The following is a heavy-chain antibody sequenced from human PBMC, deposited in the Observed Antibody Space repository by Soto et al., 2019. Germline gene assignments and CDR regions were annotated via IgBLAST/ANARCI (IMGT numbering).Heavy chain of an antibody. CDR3: ARGREDIVVVPAASAFDI. D-gene: IGHD2-2*01. V-gene: IGHV4-34*01. CDR2: INHSGST. CDR1: GGSFSGYY. Sequence: EPLSLTCAVYGGSFSGYYWSWIRQPPGKGLEWIGEINHSGSTNYNPSLKSRVTISVDTSKNQFSLKLSSVTAADTAVYYCARGREDIVVVPAASAFDIWGQGTMVTVSS. J-gene: IGHJ3*02.